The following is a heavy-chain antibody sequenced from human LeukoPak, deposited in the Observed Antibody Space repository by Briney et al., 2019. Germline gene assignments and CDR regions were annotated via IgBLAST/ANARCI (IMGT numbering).Heavy chain of an antibody. D-gene: IGHD1-26*01. J-gene: IGHJ1*01. Sequence: GGSLRLSCAASGFTFSSYSMNWVRQAPGKGLEWVSSISSSSSYIYYADSVKGRFTISRDNAKNSLYLQMNSLRAEDTAVYYCAREVVGAASSEYFQHWGRGTLVTVSS. CDR3: AREVVGAASSEYFQH. CDR2: ISSSSSYI. CDR1: GFTFSSYS. V-gene: IGHV3-21*01.